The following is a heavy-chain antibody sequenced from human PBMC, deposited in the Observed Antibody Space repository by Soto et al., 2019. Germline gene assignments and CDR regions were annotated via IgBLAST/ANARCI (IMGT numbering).Heavy chain of an antibody. Sequence: GASVKVSCKASGYTFTSYGISWVRQAPGQGLEWMGWTSAYNGNTNYAQKLQGRVTMTTDTSASTAYMELRSLRSDDTAVYYCARDLPVRGVIMAYYYYGMDVWGQGTTVTVSS. CDR3: ARDLPVRGVIMAYYYYGMDV. V-gene: IGHV1-18*01. J-gene: IGHJ6*02. CDR1: GYTFTSYG. D-gene: IGHD3-10*01. CDR2: TSAYNGNT.